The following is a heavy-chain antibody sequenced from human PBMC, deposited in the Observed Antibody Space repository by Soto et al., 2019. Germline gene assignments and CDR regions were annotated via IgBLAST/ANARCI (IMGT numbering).Heavy chain of an antibody. J-gene: IGHJ4*02. V-gene: IGHV3-23*01. CDR1: GFTFSSYA. CDR3: AKAYDYGDYLAQGVDY. Sequence: EVQLLESGGGLVQPGGSLRLSCAASGFTFSSYAMSWFRQAPGKGLEWVSAISGSGGSTYYADSVKGRFTISRDNSKNTLYLQMNSLRAEDTAVYYCAKAYDYGDYLAQGVDYWGQGTLVTVSS. D-gene: IGHD4-17*01. CDR2: ISGSGGST.